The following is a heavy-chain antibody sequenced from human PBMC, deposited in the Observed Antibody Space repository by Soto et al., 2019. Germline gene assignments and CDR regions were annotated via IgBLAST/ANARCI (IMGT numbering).Heavy chain of an antibody. V-gene: IGHV3-7*05. CDR1: GFTFSSYW. Sequence: EVQLVESGGGLVQPGGSLRLSCAASGFTFSSYWMSWVRQAPGKGLEWVANIKQDGSEKYYVDSVKGRFTISRDNAKNSLYLQMNSLRAEDTAVYYCARPLFEYSSSSGPCVWGQGTLVTVSS. D-gene: IGHD6-6*01. J-gene: IGHJ4*02. CDR2: IKQDGSEK. CDR3: ARPLFEYSSSSGPCV.